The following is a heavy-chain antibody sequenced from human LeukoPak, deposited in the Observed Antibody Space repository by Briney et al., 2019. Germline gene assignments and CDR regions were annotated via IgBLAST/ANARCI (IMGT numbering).Heavy chain of an antibody. D-gene: IGHD1-26*01. CDR2: IIPLFASP. Sequence: SVKVSCKASGGTFSNHATSWVRQAPGQGLEWMGGIIPLFASPKYAQKFQGRVTITADESTSTAYMELSGLRSDDTAVYYCARGAGLLNWFDPWGQGTLVTVSS. CDR3: ARGAGLLNWFDP. V-gene: IGHV1-69*13. J-gene: IGHJ5*02. CDR1: GGTFSNHA.